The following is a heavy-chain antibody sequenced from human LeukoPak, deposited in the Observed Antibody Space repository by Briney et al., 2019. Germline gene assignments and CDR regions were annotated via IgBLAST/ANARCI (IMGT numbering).Heavy chain of an antibody. Sequence: GGSLRLSCAASGFTFSDYYMSWIRQSPGKGLEWVSYISSSGRTIYYTHSVKGRFTISRHNAKNSLYLHMNSLRAEDAAVYYCAILGSAGNFDYWGQGTLVTVSS. CDR3: AILGSAGNFDY. V-gene: IGHV3-11*01. CDR1: GFTFSDYY. D-gene: IGHD6-19*01. J-gene: IGHJ4*02. CDR2: ISSSGRTI.